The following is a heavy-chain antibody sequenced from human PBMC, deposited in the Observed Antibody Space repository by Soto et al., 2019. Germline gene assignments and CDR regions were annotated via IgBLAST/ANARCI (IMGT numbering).Heavy chain of an antibody. V-gene: IGHV3-48*01. Sequence: PGGSLRLSCAASGFTFSSYSMNWVRQAPGKGLEWVSYISSSSSTIYYADSVKGRFTISRDNAKNSLYLQMNSLRAGDTAVYYCARGEFYDYIWGSYRYVDAFDIWGQGTMVTVSS. D-gene: IGHD3-16*02. CDR1: GFTFSSYS. J-gene: IGHJ3*02. CDR2: ISSSSSTI. CDR3: ARGEFYDYIWGSYRYVDAFDI.